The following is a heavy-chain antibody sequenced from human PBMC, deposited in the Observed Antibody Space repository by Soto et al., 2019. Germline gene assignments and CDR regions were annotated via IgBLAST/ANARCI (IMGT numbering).Heavy chain of an antibody. CDR3: ARERTSMIVVGTTDY. CDR1: GFTFSSYW. Sequence: PGGSLRLSCAASGFTFSSYWMHWVRQAPGKGLVWVSRINSDGSSTSYADSVKGRFTISRDNAKNTLYLQMNSLRAEDTAVYYCARERTSMIVVGTTDYWGQGTLVTLSS. D-gene: IGHD3-22*01. V-gene: IGHV3-74*01. CDR2: INSDGSST. J-gene: IGHJ4*02.